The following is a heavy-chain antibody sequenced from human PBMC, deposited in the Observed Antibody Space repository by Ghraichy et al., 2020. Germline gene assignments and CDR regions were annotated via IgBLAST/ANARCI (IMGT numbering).Heavy chain of an antibody. D-gene: IGHD2-15*01. CDR2: INPIGGST. V-gene: IGHV1-46*01. J-gene: IGHJ5*02. CDR1: GYTFTSYY. Sequence: ASVKVSCKASGYTFTSYYMHWVRQAPGQGLEWMGIINPIGGSTSYAQKFQGRVTMTRDTSTSKVYMGLSSLRSEDTAVYYFARDPRYCSGGSCYSYSRGFWFDPWGQGTMVTVSS. CDR3: ARDPRYCSGGSCYSYSRGFWFDP.